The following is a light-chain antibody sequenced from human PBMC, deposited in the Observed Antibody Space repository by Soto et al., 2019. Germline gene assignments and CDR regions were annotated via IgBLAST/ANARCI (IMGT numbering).Light chain of an antibody. CDR1: QNINAW. Sequence: DIQMTQSPSTLSASVGDRVTITCRARQNINAWLAWYQQKPGKAPKRLISDASNLESGVSSRFSGSGYGTEFPLAISSLQPDDVATYYCQQFHTYYTFGQGTKLEIK. CDR2: DAS. CDR3: QQFHTYYT. V-gene: IGKV1-5*01. J-gene: IGKJ2*01.